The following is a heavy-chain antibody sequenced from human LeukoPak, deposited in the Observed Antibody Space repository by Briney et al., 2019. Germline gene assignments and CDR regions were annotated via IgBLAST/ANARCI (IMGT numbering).Heavy chain of an antibody. CDR1: GSIFSNYW. CDR2: IYPGNSDI. CDR3: AREGGHDNRYFNF. J-gene: IGHJ4*02. D-gene: IGHD3-16*01. V-gene: IGHV5-51*01. Sequence: GASLQISCVSAGSIFSNYWNGCRRQLPGKGLEWMGIIYPGNSDIRISPSFQGQVTISADKSTSTAYLQWGSVKAADTAIYYCAREGGHDNRYFNFWGQGSLVTVSS.